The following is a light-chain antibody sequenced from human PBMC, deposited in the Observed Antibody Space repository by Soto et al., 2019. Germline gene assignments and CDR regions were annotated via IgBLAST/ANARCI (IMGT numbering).Light chain of an antibody. CDR2: RSS. Sequence: QSVVTQPPSVSGTPGQRVTISCSGSSSNIGNNYVYWYQQLPGTAPKLLIYRSSQRPSGVPDRFSGAKSGTSASLAISGLRSEDEADYFCAAWDDSLNGLWVFGGGTKLTVL. V-gene: IGLV1-47*01. CDR3: AAWDDSLNGLWV. CDR1: SSNIGNNY. J-gene: IGLJ3*02.